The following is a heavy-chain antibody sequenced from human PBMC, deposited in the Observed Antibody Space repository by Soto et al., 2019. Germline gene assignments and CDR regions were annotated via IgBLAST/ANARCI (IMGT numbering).Heavy chain of an antibody. CDR2: ISVSGAT. CDR3: AKGGTATSRVGFDY. Sequence: EVHLLESGGGLVQPGESQRLSCVASGFNFGSCAMGWVRQPPGKGLEWVSAISVSGATYYADSVKGRFTISRDNSKNTLSLQMDSLRVEDTATYYCAKGGTATSRVGFDYWGRGMVVTVSS. D-gene: IGHD1-1*01. CDR1: GFNFGSCA. V-gene: IGHV3-23*01. J-gene: IGHJ4*02.